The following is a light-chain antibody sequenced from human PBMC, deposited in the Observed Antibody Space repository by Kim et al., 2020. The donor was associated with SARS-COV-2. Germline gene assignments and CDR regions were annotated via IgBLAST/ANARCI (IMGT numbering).Light chain of an antibody. CDR2: DVS. J-gene: IGLJ3*02. V-gene: IGLV2-14*03. CDR1: GSDVGGYNY. Sequence: GQSSTISCTGTGSDVGGYNYVSWYQQHPGKAPKVLIYDVSNRPSGVSNRFAGSKSGNTASLTISGRQAEDEADYYCSSYTSSSTRVFGGGTQLTVL. CDR3: SSYTSSSTRV.